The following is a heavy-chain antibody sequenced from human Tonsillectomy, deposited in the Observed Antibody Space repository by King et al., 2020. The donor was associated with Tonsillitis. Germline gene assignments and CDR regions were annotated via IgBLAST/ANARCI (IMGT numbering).Heavy chain of an antibody. V-gene: IGHV3-11*06. CDR1: GFTFSDYY. J-gene: IGHJ4*02. CDR2: ISSSGSYT. Sequence: VQLVESGGGLVKPGGSLRLSCAASGFTFSDYYMSWIRQAPGKGLEWGSYISSSGSYTKYADSVKGRFTVSRDNAKKSVYLQVNSLRADDTAVYYCARVGDIAVGPTPKVGTWSGDFDYWGQGTLVTVSS. CDR3: ARVGDIAVGPTPKVGTWSGDFDY. D-gene: IGHD2-2*01.